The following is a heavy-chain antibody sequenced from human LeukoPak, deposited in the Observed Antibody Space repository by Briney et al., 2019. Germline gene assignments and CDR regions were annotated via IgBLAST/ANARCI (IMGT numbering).Heavy chain of an antibody. Sequence: GGSLRLSCAASGLIFSSHVMSWVRQAPGKGLEWVSAISGSGDITSHADSVKGRFTISRDNSKNTLHLQMSSVRAEDTAVYYCAKDLGGIYYPFDNWGQGTLVTVSS. CDR1: GLIFSSHV. V-gene: IGHV3-23*01. D-gene: IGHD1-26*01. CDR3: AKDLGGIYYPFDN. CDR2: ISGSGDIT. J-gene: IGHJ4*02.